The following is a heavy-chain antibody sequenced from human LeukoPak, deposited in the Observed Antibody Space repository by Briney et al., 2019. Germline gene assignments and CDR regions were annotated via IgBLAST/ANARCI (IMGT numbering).Heavy chain of an antibody. Sequence: GGSLRLSCAASGVTFSNSAMSWVRQAPGKGLEWVSTLSGSGITTYYADSVKGRFTISRDNSKNTLYLQMNTLRAEDSALYYCAKGIYSSGWSYFDYWGRGTLVTVSS. CDR1: GVTFSNSA. D-gene: IGHD6-19*01. CDR2: LSGSGITT. CDR3: AKGIYSSGWSYFDY. J-gene: IGHJ4*01. V-gene: IGHV3-23*01.